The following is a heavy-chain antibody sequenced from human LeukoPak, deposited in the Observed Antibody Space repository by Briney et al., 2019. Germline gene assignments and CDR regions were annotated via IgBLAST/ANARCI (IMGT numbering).Heavy chain of an antibody. J-gene: IGHJ6*02. CDR2: ISGSGGST. CDR3: AKSMITMVRGVNYYYYGMDV. Sequence: PGGSLRLSCAASGFTFSSYAMSWVRQAPGKGLEWVSAISGSGGSTYYADSVKGRFTISRDNSKNTLYLQMNSLRAEDTAVYYCAKSMITMVRGVNYYYYGMDVWGQGTTVTVSS. CDR1: GFTFSSYA. D-gene: IGHD3-10*01. V-gene: IGHV3-23*01.